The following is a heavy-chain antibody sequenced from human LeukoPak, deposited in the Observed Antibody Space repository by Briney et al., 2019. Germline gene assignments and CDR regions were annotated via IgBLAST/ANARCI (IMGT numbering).Heavy chain of an antibody. CDR2: FYYSRGT. Sequence: SETLSLTCTVSGDSITSFYWSWIRQSPGKGLEWIGYFYYSRGTTYNPSLRSRATISADTSQNQYSLKLKSVTAADTAVYYCARAISAWSYFYYMDVWGKGTTVTVSS. CDR1: GDSITSFY. D-gene: IGHD6-19*01. CDR3: ARAISAWSYFYYMDV. J-gene: IGHJ6*03. V-gene: IGHV4-59*01.